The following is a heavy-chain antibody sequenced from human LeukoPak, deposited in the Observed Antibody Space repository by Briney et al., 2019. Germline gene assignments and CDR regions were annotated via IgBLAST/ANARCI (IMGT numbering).Heavy chain of an antibody. V-gene: IGHV4-30-4*01. CDR2: IYYSGST. CDR1: GGSISSGDYY. Sequence: SETLSLTCTVSGGSISSGDYYWSWICQPPGKGLEWIGYIYYSGSTYYNPSLKSRVTISVDTSKNQFSLKLSSVTAADTAVYYCARDDYGDYKGMDYWGQGTLVTVSS. CDR3: ARDDYGDYKGMDY. D-gene: IGHD4-17*01. J-gene: IGHJ4*02.